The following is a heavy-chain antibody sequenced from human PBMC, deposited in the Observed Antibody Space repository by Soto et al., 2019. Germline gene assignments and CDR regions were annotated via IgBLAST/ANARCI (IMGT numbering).Heavy chain of an antibody. V-gene: IGHV4-31*03. CDR3: ARVFTIFGVVQFDY. D-gene: IGHD3-3*01. CDR2: IYYSGST. J-gene: IGHJ4*02. CDR1: GGSISSGGYY. Sequence: QVQLQESGPGLVKPSQTLSLTCTVSGGSISSGGYYWSWIRQHPGKGLEWIGYIYYSGSTYCNPSLKSRVTISVDTSKNQFSLKLSSVTAADTAVYYCARVFTIFGVVQFDYWGQGTLVTVSS.